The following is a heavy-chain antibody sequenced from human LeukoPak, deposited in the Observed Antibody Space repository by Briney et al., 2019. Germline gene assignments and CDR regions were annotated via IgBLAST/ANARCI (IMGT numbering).Heavy chain of an antibody. D-gene: IGHD3-22*01. CDR3: AVMHGFYDGSGYWVQ. J-gene: IGHJ1*01. CDR1: GFTFGGYG. CDR2: ITPNADRT. Sequence: GGSLRLSCAASGFTFGGYGMSWVRQAPGKGLEWVSFITPNADRTPYADSVEGRFTISRDNPRNTLYMQMNSLRDEDTAVYYCAVMHGFYDGSGYWVQWGQGTLATVSS. V-gene: IGHV3-23*01.